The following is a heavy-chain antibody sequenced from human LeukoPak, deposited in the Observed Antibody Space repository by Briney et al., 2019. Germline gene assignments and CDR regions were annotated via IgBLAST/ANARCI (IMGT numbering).Heavy chain of an antibody. Sequence: SGTLSLTCAVSGGSISGTNWWSWVRQPPGKGLELLGDIYHRGTTNYNPSLKSRVTISVDKSKNQFSLKLSSVAAADTAVYYCARFQGGYTAYDQFAAEPWGQGTLVTVSS. D-gene: IGHD5-12*01. V-gene: IGHV4-4*02. CDR3: ARFQGGYTAYDQFAAEP. CDR1: GGSISGTNW. CDR2: IYHRGTT. J-gene: IGHJ5*02.